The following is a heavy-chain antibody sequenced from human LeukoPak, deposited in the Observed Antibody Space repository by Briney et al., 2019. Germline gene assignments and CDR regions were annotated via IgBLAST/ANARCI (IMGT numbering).Heavy chain of an antibody. J-gene: IGHJ6*03. V-gene: IGHV4-4*09. CDR1: GGSISSYY. Sequence: SETLSLTCTVSGGSISSYYWSWIRQPPGKGLEWIGYIYTSGSTNYNPSLKSRVTISVDTSKNQFSRKLSSVTAADTAVYYCARRSRGVTLNYYYYYMDVWGKGTTVTVSS. CDR2: IYTSGST. CDR3: ARRSRGVTLNYYYYYMDV. D-gene: IGHD3-10*01.